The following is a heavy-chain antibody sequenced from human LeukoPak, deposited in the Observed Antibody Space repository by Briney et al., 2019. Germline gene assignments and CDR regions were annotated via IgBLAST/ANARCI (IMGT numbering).Heavy chain of an antibody. D-gene: IGHD1-26*01. Sequence: GGSLRLSCAASGFTFSSYSMNWVRQAPGKGLEWVSYISYSSGTIYYADSVKGRFTISRDNAKNSLYLQMNSLRAEDTAVYYCAKAPVGATGGVYFDYWGQGTLVTVSS. V-gene: IGHV3-48*01. CDR1: GFTFSSYS. CDR3: AKAPVGATGGVYFDY. J-gene: IGHJ4*02. CDR2: ISYSSGTI.